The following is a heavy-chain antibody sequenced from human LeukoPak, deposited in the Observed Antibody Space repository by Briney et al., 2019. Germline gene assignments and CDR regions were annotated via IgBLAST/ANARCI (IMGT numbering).Heavy chain of an antibody. D-gene: IGHD1-1*01. Sequence: SETQSLTCTVSGGSISSGSYYWSWIRQPAGKGLEWIGRICPSGSTNYNPSLKSRVTISADTSKNHFSLKLSSVTAADTAVYYCARPGHSYYYMDVWGKGTTVTVSS. CDR1: GGSISSGSYY. J-gene: IGHJ6*03. CDR2: ICPSGST. CDR3: ARPGHSYYYMDV. V-gene: IGHV4-61*02.